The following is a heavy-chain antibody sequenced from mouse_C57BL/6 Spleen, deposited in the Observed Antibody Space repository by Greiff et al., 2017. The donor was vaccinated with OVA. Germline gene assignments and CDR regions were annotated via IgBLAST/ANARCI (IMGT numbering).Heavy chain of an antibody. CDR1: GYAFSSSW. J-gene: IGHJ1*03. CDR2: IYPGDGDT. Sequence: VQLLQSGPELVKPGASVKISCKASGYAFSSSWMNWVKQRPGKGLEWIGRIYPGDGDTNYNGKFKGKATLTADKSSSTAYMQLSSLPSEDSAVYVCARDGHWYVDVWGTGTTVTVSS. CDR3: ARDGHWYVDV. V-gene: IGHV1-82*01. D-gene: IGHD2-3*01.